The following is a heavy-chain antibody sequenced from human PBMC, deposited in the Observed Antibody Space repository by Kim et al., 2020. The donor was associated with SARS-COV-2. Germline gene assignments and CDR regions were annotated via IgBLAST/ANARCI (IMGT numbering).Heavy chain of an antibody. CDR3: ARLPDPSNYYDSSGFDY. Sequence: GESLKISCKGSGYSFTSYWIGWVRQMPGKGLEWMGIIYPGDSDTRYSPSFQGQVTISADKSISTAYPQWSSLKASDTAMYYCARLPDPSNYYDSSGFDYRGQATLVTVSS. D-gene: IGHD3-22*01. CDR2: IYPGDSDT. V-gene: IGHV5-51*01. CDR1: GYSFTSYW. J-gene: IGHJ4*02.